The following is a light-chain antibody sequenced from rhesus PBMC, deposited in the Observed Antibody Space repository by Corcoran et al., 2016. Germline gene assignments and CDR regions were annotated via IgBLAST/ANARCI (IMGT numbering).Light chain of an antibody. CDR3: QQYNNWNS. V-gene: IGKV3S9*01. Sequence: EIVMTQSPATLPLSPGERATLSCRASQSVSSYVAWYQQKPEQAPRLLIYGASSRATVIPDRFSGSWSGTDFPLIISSLEPEVVGVYYCQQYNNWNSFGQGIKVEIK. CDR2: GAS. J-gene: IGKJ2*01. CDR1: QSVSSY.